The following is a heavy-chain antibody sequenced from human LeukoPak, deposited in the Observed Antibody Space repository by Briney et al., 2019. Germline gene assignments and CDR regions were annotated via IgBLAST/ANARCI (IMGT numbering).Heavy chain of an antibody. J-gene: IGHJ4*02. Sequence: PSETLSLTCTVSGYSISSGYYWGWIRQPPGKGLEWIGSIYHSGSTYYNPSLKSRVTISVDTSKNQFSLKLSSVTAADTAVYYCARGRYGDHVDYWGQGTLVTVSS. V-gene: IGHV4-38-2*02. CDR1: GYSISSGYY. CDR2: IYHSGST. D-gene: IGHD4-17*01. CDR3: ARGRYGDHVDY.